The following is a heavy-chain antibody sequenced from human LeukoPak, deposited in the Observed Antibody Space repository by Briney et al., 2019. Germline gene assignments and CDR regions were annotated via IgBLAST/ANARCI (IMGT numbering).Heavy chain of an antibody. Sequence: PSETLSLTCTVSGGSISSSPYHWGWIRQPPGKGLEWIGSIYYSGTTHYNPSLESRVTISVDTSKNQFSLKLSSVTAADTAVYYCASCIAAAGTYYYMDVWGKGTTVTVSS. V-gene: IGHV4-39*07. CDR3: ASCIAAAGTYYYMDV. J-gene: IGHJ6*03. D-gene: IGHD6-13*01. CDR1: GGSISSSPYH. CDR2: IYYSGTT.